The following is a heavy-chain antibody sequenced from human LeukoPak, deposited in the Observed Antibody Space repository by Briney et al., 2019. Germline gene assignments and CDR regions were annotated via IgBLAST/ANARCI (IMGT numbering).Heavy chain of an antibody. CDR2: IYYSGST. V-gene: IGHV4-59*01. CDR3: ARGYSSSWPFDY. Sequence: SETLSLTCTVSGGSISSYYWSWIRQPPEKGLEWIGYIYYSGSTNYNPSLKSRVTISVDTSKNQFSLKLSSVTAADTAVYYCARGYSSSWPFDYWGQGTLVTVSS. D-gene: IGHD6-13*01. CDR1: GGSISSYY. J-gene: IGHJ4*02.